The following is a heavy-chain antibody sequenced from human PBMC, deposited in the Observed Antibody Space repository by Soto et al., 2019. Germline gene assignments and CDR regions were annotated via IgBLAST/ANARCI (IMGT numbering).Heavy chain of an antibody. V-gene: IGHV1-2*02. Sequence: GASVKVSCKASGYTFTAHHIHWVRQAPGQRPEWMGWINPKTGGTNYAQKFQGRVTMTRDTSINTASMELRRLRFDDTAVYYCARDYSPSEENWNDAYSWFDTWGQGTLVTVSP. D-gene: IGHD1-1*01. CDR2: INPKTGGT. CDR1: GYTFTAHH. CDR3: ARDYSPSEENWNDAYSWFDT. J-gene: IGHJ5*02.